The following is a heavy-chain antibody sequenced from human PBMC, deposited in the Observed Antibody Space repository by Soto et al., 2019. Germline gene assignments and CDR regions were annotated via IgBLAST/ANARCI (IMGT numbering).Heavy chain of an antibody. CDR1: GLSIGSSA. CDR3: ARGRGDNSGYPIFDF. V-gene: IGHV3-23*01. CDR2: IRGSGDTT. J-gene: IGHJ4*02. D-gene: IGHD3-22*01. Sequence: PGGSLRLSCAASGLSIGSSAMSWVRQAPGKGLEWVSMIRGSGDTTYYADSVEGRFTISRDRSKNTLYLQMNSLRVEDTAVYYCARGRGDNSGYPIFDFWGQGTLVTVSS.